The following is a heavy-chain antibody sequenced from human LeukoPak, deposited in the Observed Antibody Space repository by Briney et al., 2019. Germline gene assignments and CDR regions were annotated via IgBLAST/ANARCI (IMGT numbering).Heavy chain of an antibody. J-gene: IGHJ4*02. CDR3: AKGQSLFDY. CDR2: ISGSGGST. Sequence: GGSLRLSCAASGFTFSDSYMSWFRQAPGKGLEWVSAISGSGGSTYYADSVKGRFTISRDNSKNTLYLQMNSLRAEDTAVYYCAKGQSLFDYWGQGTLVTVSS. V-gene: IGHV3-23*01. CDR1: GFTFSDSY.